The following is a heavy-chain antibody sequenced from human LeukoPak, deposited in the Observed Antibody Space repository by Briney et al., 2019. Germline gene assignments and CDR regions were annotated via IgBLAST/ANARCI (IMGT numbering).Heavy chain of an antibody. Sequence: ASVKVSCKASGYTFTGYYMHWVRQAPGQGLEWMGWINPNSGGTNYAQKLQGRVTMTTDTSTSTAYMELRSLRSDDTAVYYCARDGNGVVVPADAFDIWGQGTMVTVSS. D-gene: IGHD2-2*01. V-gene: IGHV1-2*02. CDR3: ARDGNGVVVPADAFDI. J-gene: IGHJ3*02. CDR1: GYTFTGYY. CDR2: INPNSGGT.